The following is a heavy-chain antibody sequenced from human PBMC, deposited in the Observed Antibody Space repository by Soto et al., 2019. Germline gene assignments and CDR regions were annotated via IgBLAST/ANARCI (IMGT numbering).Heavy chain of an antibody. CDR1: GFSLSDYA. CDR2: ISSDSRTI. Sequence: PGGSLRLSCVASGFSLSDYAVNWVRQAPGKGLEWVSFISSDSRTIYYADSVEGRFTVSRDNARNSVSLQMDSLRDEDAAVYYCARIKLVEWFFINVDVYDMDVWCQGTPVTVSS. J-gene: IGHJ6*02. CDR3: ARIKLVEWFFINVDVYDMDV. D-gene: IGHD3-3*01. V-gene: IGHV3-48*02.